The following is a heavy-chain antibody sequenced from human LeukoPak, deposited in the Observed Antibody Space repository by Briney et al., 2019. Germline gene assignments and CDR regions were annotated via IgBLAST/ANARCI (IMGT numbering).Heavy chain of an antibody. CDR2: IYFSGGT. Sequence: PSETLSLTCTVSGGSISSYYWSWIRQPPGKGLEWIGYIYFSGGTNYNPSFKSRVTISVDTSKNQFSLKLNSVTAADTAMYYCARDSSDGNYFDYWGQGTLVTVSS. V-gene: IGHV4-59*01. J-gene: IGHJ4*02. CDR3: ARDSSDGNYFDY. CDR1: GGSISSYY.